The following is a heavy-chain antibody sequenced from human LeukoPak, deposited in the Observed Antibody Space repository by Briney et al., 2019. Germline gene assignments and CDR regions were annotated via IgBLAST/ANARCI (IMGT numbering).Heavy chain of an antibody. D-gene: IGHD6-13*01. J-gene: IGHJ6*03. CDR1: GGSISSHY. Sequence: SETLSLTCTVSGGSISSHYWSWIRQPPGKGLEWIGYIYYSGSTNYNPSLKSRVIISVDTSKNQFSLKLSSVTAADTAVYYCARKIAAAGFSESFYYYYYMDVWGKGTTVTVSS. CDR3: ARKIAAAGFSESFYYYYYMDV. V-gene: IGHV4-59*11. CDR2: IYYSGST.